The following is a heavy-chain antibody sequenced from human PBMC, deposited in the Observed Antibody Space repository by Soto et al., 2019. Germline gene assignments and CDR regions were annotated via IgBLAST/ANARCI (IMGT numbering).Heavy chain of an antibody. CDR2: IYYSGST. D-gene: IGHD3-3*01. Sequence: SETLSLTCTGSGGSISSYYWSWIRQPPGKGLEWIGYIYYSGSTNYNPSLKSRVTISVDTSKNQFSLKLSSVTAADTAVYYCARADTIFGVVGRFDPWGQGTLVTVSS. CDR1: GGSISSYY. CDR3: ARADTIFGVVGRFDP. V-gene: IGHV4-59*01. J-gene: IGHJ5*02.